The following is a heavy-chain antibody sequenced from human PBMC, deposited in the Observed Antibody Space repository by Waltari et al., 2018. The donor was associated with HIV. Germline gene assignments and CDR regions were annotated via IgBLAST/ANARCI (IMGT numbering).Heavy chain of an antibody. CDR1: Y. V-gene: IGHV4-39*01. Sequence: YWGWIRQSPGKGLEWLGSIYFSGTTYYNSSLKSRITMSVDMSRSQFSLRLTSVTAADTAIYYCARRNYDATFDTWGLGTMVVVSS. CDR3: ARRNYDATFDT. J-gene: IGHJ3*02. D-gene: IGHD3-3*01. CDR2: IYFSGTT.